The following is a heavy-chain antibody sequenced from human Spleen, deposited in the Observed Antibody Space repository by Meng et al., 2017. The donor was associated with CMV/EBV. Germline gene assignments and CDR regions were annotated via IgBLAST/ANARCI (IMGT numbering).Heavy chain of an antibody. CDR2: IYYTGST. D-gene: IGHD3-22*01. CDR3: ASFLTYYYDSSGPAEYLGGFDY. Sequence: GSLRLSCTVSGGSISSYYWTWIRQPPGKGLEWIGNIYYTGSTNYNPSLKGRSTISIDTSKSQFSLRLSSVTAADTAVYYCASFLTYYYDSSGPAEYLGGFDYWGQGTLVTVSS. V-gene: IGHV4-59*01. J-gene: IGHJ4*02. CDR1: GGSISSYY.